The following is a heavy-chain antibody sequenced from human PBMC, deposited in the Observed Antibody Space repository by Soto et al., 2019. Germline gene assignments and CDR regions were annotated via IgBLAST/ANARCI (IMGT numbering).Heavy chain of an antibody. CDR1: GFTFSSYA. V-gene: IGHV3-23*01. CDR3: VELSSGWCFDY. Sequence: GGSLRLSCAASGFTFSSYAMSWVRQAPGKGLEWVSAISGSGGSTYYADSVKGRFTISRDNSKNTLYLQMNSLRAEDTAVYYCVELSSGWCFDYWGQGTLVTVSS. CDR2: ISGSGGST. D-gene: IGHD6-19*01. J-gene: IGHJ4*02.